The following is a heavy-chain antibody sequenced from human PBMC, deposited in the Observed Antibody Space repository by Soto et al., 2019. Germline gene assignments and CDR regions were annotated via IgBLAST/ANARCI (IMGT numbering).Heavy chain of an antibody. Sequence: GGSLGLSCAASGFTFSSYGMHWVRQAPGKGLEWVAVIWYDGSNKYYADSVKGRFTISRDNSKNTLYLQMNSLRAEDTAVYYCARDRHTLYFDYWGQGTLVTVSS. CDR3: ARDRHTLYFDY. CDR1: GFTFSSYG. J-gene: IGHJ4*02. D-gene: IGHD2-2*02. CDR2: IWYDGSNK. V-gene: IGHV3-33*01.